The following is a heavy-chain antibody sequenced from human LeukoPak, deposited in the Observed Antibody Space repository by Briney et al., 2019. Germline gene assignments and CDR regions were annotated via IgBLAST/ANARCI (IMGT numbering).Heavy chain of an antibody. CDR2: IIPIFGTA. Sequence: SVKASCKASGGTFSSYAISWVRQAPGQGLEWMGGIIPIFGTANYAQKFQGRVTITADESTSTAYMELSSLRSEDTAVYYCARGVVSDSSGYYYGPPYYYYYGMDVWGQGTTVTVSS. CDR1: GGTFSSYA. V-gene: IGHV1-69*01. D-gene: IGHD3-22*01. CDR3: ARGVVSDSSGYYYGPPYYYYYGMDV. J-gene: IGHJ6*02.